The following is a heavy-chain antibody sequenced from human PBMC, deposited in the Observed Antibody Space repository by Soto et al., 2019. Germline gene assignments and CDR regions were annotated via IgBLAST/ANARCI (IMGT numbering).Heavy chain of an antibody. CDR1: GYTFTSHW. CDR2: IYPGDSDT. CDR3: ARQDTAMAQNYYGMDV. D-gene: IGHD5-18*01. V-gene: IGHV5-51*01. Sequence: GESLKISCKGSGYTFTSHWIAWVRQMPGKGLEWMGIIYPGDSDTRYSPSFQGQVTISADKSISTAYLQWSSLKASDTAMYYCARQDTAMAQNYYGMDVWGQGTTVTVSS. J-gene: IGHJ6*02.